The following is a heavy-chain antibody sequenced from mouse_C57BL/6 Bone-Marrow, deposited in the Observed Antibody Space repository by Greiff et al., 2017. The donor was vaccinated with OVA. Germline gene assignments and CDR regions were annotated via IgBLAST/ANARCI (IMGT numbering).Heavy chain of an antibody. CDR3: EIGPFYYDYDVPFAY. V-gene: IGHV1-74*01. J-gene: IGHJ3*01. CDR1: GYTFTSYW. CDR2: IHPSDSDT. Sequence: QVQLQQPGAELVKPGASVKVSCKASGYTFTSYWMHWVKQRPGQGLEWIGRIHPSDSDTNYNQKFKGKETLTVNKPSSTANMQLRSLTSEDSAVYCSEIGPFYYDYDVPFAYWGQGTLVTVSA. D-gene: IGHD2-4*01.